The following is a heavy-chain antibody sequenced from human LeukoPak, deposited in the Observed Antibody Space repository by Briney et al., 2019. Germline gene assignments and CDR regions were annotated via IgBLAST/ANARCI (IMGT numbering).Heavy chain of an antibody. V-gene: IGHV1-8*01. D-gene: IGHD2-21*01. CDR1: AYTFTSYD. CDR2: MNPNSGNT. Sequence: GASVKVSCKASAYTFTSYDINWVRQATGQGLEWMGWMNPNSGNTGYAQKFQGRVTMTMNTPISTAYIELSSLRSADTAVYYRAASRYYFESWGQGTLVTVSS. J-gene: IGHJ4*02. CDR3: AASRYYFES.